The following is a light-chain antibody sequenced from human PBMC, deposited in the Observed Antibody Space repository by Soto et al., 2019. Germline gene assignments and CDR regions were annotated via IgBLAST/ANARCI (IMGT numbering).Light chain of an antibody. J-gene: IGKJ4*01. CDR1: QSTSSSY. CDR2: GAS. V-gene: IGKV3-20*01. CDR3: QQYRNSQLT. Sequence: EIMLTQSPGTLSLSPGERATLSCRASQSTSSSYLAWYQQKPSQAPRLLFYGASSRATGIPDRFSGSGSGTDFTLTSSRLDPEDIAVYYCQQYRNSQLTFCGGTKVEIK.